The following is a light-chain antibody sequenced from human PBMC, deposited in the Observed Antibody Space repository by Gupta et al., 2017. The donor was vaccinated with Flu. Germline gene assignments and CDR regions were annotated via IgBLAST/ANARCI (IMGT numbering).Light chain of an antibody. CDR1: ESVYTN. CDR3: QQYNIWPLWT. J-gene: IGKJ1*01. V-gene: IGKV3-15*01. CDR2: GAS. Sequence: ERATISCRASESVYTNLAWYQQKPGQAPRLVIYGASTRATDIPDRFTGSGSGTEFTLTISSLQSEDFAVYYCQQYNIWPLWTFGQGTKVEIK.